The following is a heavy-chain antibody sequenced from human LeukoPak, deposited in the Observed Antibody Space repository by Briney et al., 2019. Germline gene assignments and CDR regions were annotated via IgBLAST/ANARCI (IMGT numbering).Heavy chain of an antibody. CDR3: ARDLHYYVAMAV. D-gene: IGHD3-10*02. CDR2: IGSANKP. CDR1: GFTFSAYA. Sequence: GGSLRLYCEACGFTFSAYAMTWVRQASGKGLEGASSIGSANKPHYSDSVKSRFAISRDNSKSILFLQLNSLRAEDTALYYCARDLHYYVAMAVWGQGTTVPVSS. V-gene: IGHV3-23*01. J-gene: IGHJ6*02.